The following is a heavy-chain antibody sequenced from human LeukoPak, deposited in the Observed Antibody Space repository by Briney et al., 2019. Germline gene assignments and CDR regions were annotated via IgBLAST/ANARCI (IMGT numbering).Heavy chain of an antibody. V-gene: IGHV4-39*01. J-gene: IGHJ4*02. CDR1: GGSISSSSYY. D-gene: IGHD3-10*01. Sequence: SETLSLTCTVSGGSISSSSYYWGWIRQPPGKGLEWIGSIYYSGNTNYNPSLKSRVTISVDTSKNQFSLKLSSVTAADTAVYYCARPDRSGSYSDYWGQGTLVTVSS. CDR3: ARPDRSGSYSDY. CDR2: IYYSGNT.